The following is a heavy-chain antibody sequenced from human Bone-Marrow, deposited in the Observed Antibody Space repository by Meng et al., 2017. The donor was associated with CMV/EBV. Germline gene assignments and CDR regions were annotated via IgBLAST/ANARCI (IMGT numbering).Heavy chain of an antibody. D-gene: IGHD3-10*01. J-gene: IGHJ5*02. CDR1: GFTFSSYA. CDR2: ISGSGGST. Sequence: GESLKISCAASGFTFSSYAMSWVRQAPGKGLEWVSAISGSGGSTYYADSVKGRFTISRDNSKNTLYLQMNSLRAEDTAVYYCAKGPYGSRPVGWFEPWVQGPLVTVPS. CDR3: AKGPYGSRPVGWFEP. V-gene: IGHV3-23*01.